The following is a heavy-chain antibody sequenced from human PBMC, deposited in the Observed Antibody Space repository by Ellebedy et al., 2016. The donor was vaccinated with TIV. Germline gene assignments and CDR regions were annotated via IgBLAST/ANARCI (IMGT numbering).Heavy chain of an antibody. CDR3: ARLKAVRDISMYNYFDS. D-gene: IGHD5-12*01. CDR2: IYHSGTT. J-gene: IGHJ5*01. V-gene: IGHV4-59*01. Sequence: SETLFLTCTVSGGSISSYHWSWIRQPPGKGLEWMGYIYHSGTTKYNPALKSRAAISVDTSKNQFSLKLSSVTAADTAVYYCARLKAVRDISMYNYFDSWGQGTLVTVSA. CDR1: GGSISSYH.